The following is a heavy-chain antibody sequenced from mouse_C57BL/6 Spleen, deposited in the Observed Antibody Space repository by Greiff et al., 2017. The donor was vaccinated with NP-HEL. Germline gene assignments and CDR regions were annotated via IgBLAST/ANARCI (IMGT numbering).Heavy chain of an antibody. Sequence: EVQLMESEGGLVQPGSSMKLSCTASGFTFSDYYMAWVRQVPEKGLEWVANINYDGSSTYYLDSLKSRFIISRDNAKNILYLQMSSLKSEDTATYYCARAARSTMITTYYFDYWGQGTTLTVSS. CDR1: GFTFSDYY. D-gene: IGHD2-4*01. CDR2: INYDGSST. J-gene: IGHJ2*01. V-gene: IGHV5-16*01. CDR3: ARAARSTMITTYYFDY.